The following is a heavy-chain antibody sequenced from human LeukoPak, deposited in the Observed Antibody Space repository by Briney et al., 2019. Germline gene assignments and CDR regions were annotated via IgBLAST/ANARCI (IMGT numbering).Heavy chain of an antibody. CDR3: ARDEGYYGSGSYYNGY. CDR1: GFTFSSYG. CDR2: IWYDGSNK. D-gene: IGHD3-10*01. J-gene: IGHJ4*02. V-gene: IGHV3-33*01. Sequence: GGSLRLSCAASGFTFSSYGMHWVRQAPGKGLEWVAVIWYDGSNKYYADSVKGRFTISRDNSKNTLYLQMNSLGAEDTAVYYCARDEGYYGSGSYYNGYWGQGTLVTVSS.